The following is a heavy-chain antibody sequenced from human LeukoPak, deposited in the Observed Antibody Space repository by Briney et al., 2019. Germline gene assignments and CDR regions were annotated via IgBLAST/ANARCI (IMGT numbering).Heavy chain of an antibody. D-gene: IGHD3-3*01. Sequence: PGGSLRLSSAASGFTFSSYAMSWVRQAPGKGLEWVSAISGSGGSTYFADSVKGRFTISRDNSKNTLYLQMNSLRAEDTAVYYCAKDPPTLYDFWSGYYLGYWGQGTLVTVSS. CDR2: ISGSGGST. CDR1: GFTFSSYA. V-gene: IGHV3-23*01. J-gene: IGHJ1*01. CDR3: AKDPPTLYDFWSGYYLGY.